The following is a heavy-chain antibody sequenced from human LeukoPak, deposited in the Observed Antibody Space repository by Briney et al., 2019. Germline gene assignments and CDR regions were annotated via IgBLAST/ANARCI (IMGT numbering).Heavy chain of an antibody. Sequence: SETLSLTCAVYGGSFSGYYWSWIRQPPGKGLEWIGEINHSGSTNYNPSLKSRVTISVDTSKNQFSLKLSSVTAADTAVYYCARHRHYYDSSGLLDYWGQGTLVTVSS. CDR2: INHSGST. D-gene: IGHD3-22*01. V-gene: IGHV4-34*01. J-gene: IGHJ4*02. CDR3: ARHRHYYDSSGLLDY. CDR1: GGSFSGYY.